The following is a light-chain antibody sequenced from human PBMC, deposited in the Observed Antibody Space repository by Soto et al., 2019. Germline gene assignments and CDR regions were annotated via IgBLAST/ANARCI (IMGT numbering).Light chain of an antibody. V-gene: IGKV1-39*01. CDR2: DES. Sequence: DIQMTQSPSSLSASAGDRVTITCRASQNDYSYFSWYQLKPGRVPRLLIYDESTLQSGVPSRFSGSGSGTDFTLTINSLQPEDFATYFCQQSYSTPFSFGQGTRL. CDR3: QQSYSTPFS. CDR1: QNDYSY. J-gene: IGKJ2*01.